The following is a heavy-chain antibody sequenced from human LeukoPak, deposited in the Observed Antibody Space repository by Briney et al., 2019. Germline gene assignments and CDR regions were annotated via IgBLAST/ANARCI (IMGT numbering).Heavy chain of an antibody. CDR1: GGSISSYY. Sequence: PSETLSLTCTVSGGSISSYYWSWIRQPAGKGLEWIGRIYTSGSTDYNPSLKSRVTLSLDTSKNQFSLKLSSVTAADTAVYYCARDIVATEAFGIWGQGTMVTVSS. V-gene: IGHV4-4*07. J-gene: IGHJ3*02. CDR3: ARDIVATEAFGI. D-gene: IGHD5-12*01. CDR2: IYTSGST.